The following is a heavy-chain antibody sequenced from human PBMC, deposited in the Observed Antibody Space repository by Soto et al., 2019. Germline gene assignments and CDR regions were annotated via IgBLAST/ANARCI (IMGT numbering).Heavy chain of an antibody. CDR1: GYTFTGYY. Sequence: AAVKVSCKASGYTFTGYYMHWVRQAPGQELEWMGWINPNSGGTNYAQKFQGWVNMTRDTYISTAYMELSRLRSDDTAVYYCARAYSGSYFWSWFDPWGQGTLVTVS. CDR3: ARAYSGSYFWSWFDP. CDR2: INPNSGGT. J-gene: IGHJ5*02. D-gene: IGHD1-26*01. V-gene: IGHV1-2*04.